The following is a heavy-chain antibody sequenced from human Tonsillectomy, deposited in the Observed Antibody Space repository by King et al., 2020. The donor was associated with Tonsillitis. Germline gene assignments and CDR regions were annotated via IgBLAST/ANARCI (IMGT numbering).Heavy chain of an antibody. J-gene: IGHJ5*02. CDR3: AREGSIVVVPAAGPNWFDP. CDR2: IFSSGHTI. CDR1: GFTFSDSY. V-gene: IGHV3-11*01. D-gene: IGHD2-2*01. Sequence: VQLVESGGGLVKPGGSLRLSCTASGFTFSDSYMSWIRQAPGKGLEWVSYIFSSGHTIYYADSVKGRFTISRDNAKNSLYLQMNSLRAEDTAVYYCAREGSIVVVPAAGPNWFDPWGQGTLVTVSS.